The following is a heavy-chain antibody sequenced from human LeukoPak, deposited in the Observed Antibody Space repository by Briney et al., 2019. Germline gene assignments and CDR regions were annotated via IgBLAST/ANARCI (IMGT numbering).Heavy chain of an antibody. CDR1: GGSISSYY. V-gene: IGHV4-59*01. D-gene: IGHD3-22*01. CDR2: IYYSGST. J-gene: IGHJ3*02. Sequence: PSETLSLTCTVSGGSISSYYWSWIRQPPGKGLEWIGYIYYSGSTNYNPSLKSRVTISVDTSKNQFSLKLSSVTAADTAVYYCAVYYYDSSGYDDAFDIWGQGTMVTVSS. CDR3: AVYYYDSSGYDDAFDI.